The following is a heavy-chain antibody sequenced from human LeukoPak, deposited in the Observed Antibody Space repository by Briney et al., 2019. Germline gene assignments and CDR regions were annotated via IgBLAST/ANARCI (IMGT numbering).Heavy chain of an antibody. J-gene: IGHJ5*02. Sequence: ASVKVSCKASEYTFSGFTGYYIHWVRQAPGQGLEWMGWLNPNSGGTNSAQKFQGRVTMTGDTSISTAYMELSRLGSDDTAVYYCARGGESKEAVVLKGWFDPWGQGTLVTVSS. CDR2: LNPNSGGT. CDR3: ARGGESKEAVVLKGWFDP. V-gene: IGHV1-2*02. D-gene: IGHD6-19*01. CDR1: EYTFSGFTGYY.